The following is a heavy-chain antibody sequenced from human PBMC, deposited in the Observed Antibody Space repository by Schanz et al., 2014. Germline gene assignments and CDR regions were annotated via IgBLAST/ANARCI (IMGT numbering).Heavy chain of an antibody. CDR3: ARGPSTGAFDI. CDR1: GFTFSGFW. J-gene: IGHJ3*02. CDR2: ISASGGDT. Sequence: EVQLLESGGGLVQPGGSLRLSCAASGFTFSGFWMTWVRQAPGKGLEWVSAISASGGDTYYADSVKGRFTISSDNSKSTLYLQMSSLRAEDTAVYFCARGPSTGAFDIWGQGTMVTVSS. V-gene: IGHV3-23*01.